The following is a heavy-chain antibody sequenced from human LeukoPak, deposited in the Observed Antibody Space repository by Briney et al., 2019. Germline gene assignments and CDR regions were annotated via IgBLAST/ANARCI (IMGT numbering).Heavy chain of an antibody. J-gene: IGHJ4*02. CDR2: ISGSGGST. V-gene: IGHV3-23*01. Sequence: GGSLRLSCAASGFTFSSYAMSWVRQAPGKGLEWVSAISGSGGSTYYADSVKGRFTVARDNSKTTLYLQMNSLRAEDTAVYYCARDGYSYWYYWGQGTLVTVSS. CDR3: ARDGYSYWYY. CDR1: GFTFSSYA. D-gene: IGHD5-18*01.